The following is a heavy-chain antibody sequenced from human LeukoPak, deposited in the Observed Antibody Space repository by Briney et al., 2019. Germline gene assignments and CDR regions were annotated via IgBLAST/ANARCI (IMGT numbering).Heavy chain of an antibody. V-gene: IGHV4-30-4*01. CDR3: ARDTYYYDSSGYRANWFDP. Sequence: PSETLSLTCTVSGGSISSGDYYWSWIRQPPGKGLEWIGYIYYSGSTYYNPSLKSRVTISVDTSKNQFSRKLSSVTAADTAVYYCARDTYYYDSSGYRANWFDPWGQGTLVTVSS. D-gene: IGHD3-22*01. CDR1: GGSISSGDYY. CDR2: IYYSGST. J-gene: IGHJ5*02.